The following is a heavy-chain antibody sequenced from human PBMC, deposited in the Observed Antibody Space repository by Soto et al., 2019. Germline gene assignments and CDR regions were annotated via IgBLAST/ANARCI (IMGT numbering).Heavy chain of an antibody. J-gene: IGHJ6*02. CDR2: ITSSSGDK. CDR1: GFTLNTYA. Sequence: PGGSLRLSCAASGFTLNTYAMNWVRQAPGKGLEWVSSITSSSGDKYYADSVKGRFTISRDNARNSVYLEMSSLRDEDSAVYYCARDPPNFYYYGMDVWGQGTTVTVSS. V-gene: IGHV3-21*01. CDR3: ARDPPNFYYYGMDV.